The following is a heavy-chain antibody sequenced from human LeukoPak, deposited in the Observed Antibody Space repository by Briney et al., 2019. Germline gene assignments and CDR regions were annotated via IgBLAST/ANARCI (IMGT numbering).Heavy chain of an antibody. J-gene: IGHJ6*02. CDR3: ARAQLNLLVDFGMDV. Sequence: SETLSLTCTVSGGSISTYYWSWIRQPPGKGREWIGYIYYSGSTNYNPSLKSRVIISVDTSKTQFSLKLSSVTAADTAVYYCARAQLNLLVDFGMDVWGQGTTVTVSS. CDR2: IYYSGST. CDR1: GGSISTYY. D-gene: IGHD1-1*01. V-gene: IGHV4-59*01.